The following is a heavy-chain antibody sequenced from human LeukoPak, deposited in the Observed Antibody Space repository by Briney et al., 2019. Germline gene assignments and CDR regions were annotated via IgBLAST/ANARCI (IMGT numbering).Heavy chain of an antibody. J-gene: IGHJ6*03. D-gene: IGHD3-3*01. CDR1: GGSISSYY. CDR2: IYYSGST. CDR3: ATNSNYDFLSNYYYNYMDV. Sequence: SETLSLTCTVSGGSISSYYWSWIRQPPGKGLEWIGYIYYSGSTNYNPSLKSRVTISVDTSKNQFSLKLSSVTAADTAVYYCATNSNYDFLSNYYYNYMDVWGKGSSVIVSS. V-gene: IGHV4-59*12.